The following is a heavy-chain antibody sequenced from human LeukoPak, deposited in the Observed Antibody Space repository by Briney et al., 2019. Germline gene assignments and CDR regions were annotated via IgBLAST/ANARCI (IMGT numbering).Heavy chain of an antibody. CDR3: ARLYAGAYTRLDP. V-gene: IGHV4-59*08. J-gene: IGHJ5*02. D-gene: IGHD3-16*01. CDR2: IYHSGHT. Sequence: SETLSLTCTVSGASVSSDYWSWIRQSPGKGLEWIGYIYHSGHTMSNPSLKSRVSLSLDTSNNQFSLKLTSVTAADTAVYYCARLYAGAYTRLDPWGQGTLVAVSS. CDR1: GASVSSDY.